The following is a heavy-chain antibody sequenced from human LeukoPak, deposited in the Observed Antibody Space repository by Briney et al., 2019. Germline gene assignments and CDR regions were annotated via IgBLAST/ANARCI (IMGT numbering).Heavy chain of an antibody. D-gene: IGHD1-26*01. CDR3: VRGDSGSYYDY. J-gene: IGHJ4*02. V-gene: IGHV4-59*01. Sequence: SETLSLTCTVSGGSISSYYWSWIRQPPGKGLEWIGYIYYSGSTNYNPSLKSRVTISVDTSKNQFSLKLSSVTAADTAVYYCVRGDSGSYYDYWGQGTLVTVSS. CDR2: IYYSGST. CDR1: GGSISSYY.